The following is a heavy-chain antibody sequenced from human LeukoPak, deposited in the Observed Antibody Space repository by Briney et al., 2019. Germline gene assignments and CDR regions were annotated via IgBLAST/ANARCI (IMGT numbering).Heavy chain of an antibody. D-gene: IGHD2-2*02. CDR1: GFIFSTYS. CDR2: ISSSTNYR. J-gene: IGHJ6*04. CDR3: ARSKTIQLDALDV. Sequence: GGSLRLSRAASGFIFSTYSTNWVRQAPGKGLEWVSSISSSTNYRHYADSVKGRFTISRDNAKNSLYLQMNSLRAEDTAMYYCARSKTIQLDALDVWGKGTTVTVSS. V-gene: IGHV3-21*01.